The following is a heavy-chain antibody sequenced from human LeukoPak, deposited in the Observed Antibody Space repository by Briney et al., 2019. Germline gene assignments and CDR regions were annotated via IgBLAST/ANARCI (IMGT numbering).Heavy chain of an antibody. Sequence: VASVKVSCKASGYTFTSYGISWVRQAPGQGLEWMGWISAYNGNTNYAQKLQGRVTMTEDTSTDTAYMELSSLRSEDTAVYYCATVRTGSDCCYYFDYWGQGTLVTVSS. CDR1: GYTFTSYG. D-gene: IGHD2-21*02. J-gene: IGHJ4*02. V-gene: IGHV1-18*01. CDR3: ATVRTGSDCCYYFDY. CDR2: ISAYNGNT.